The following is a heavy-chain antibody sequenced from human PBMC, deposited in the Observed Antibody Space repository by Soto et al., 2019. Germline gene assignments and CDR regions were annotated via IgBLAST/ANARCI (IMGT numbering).Heavy chain of an antibody. Sequence: SETLSLTCAVSGASMNTYYWSWIRQPPGKGLEWIGYFYYSGLTNYNPSLKSRVTISLDTSKNQFSLKLSSVTAADTAVYFCARGNTHGYYYMDVWGRGTTVTVSS. CDR2: FYYSGLT. J-gene: IGHJ6*03. CDR3: ARGNTHGYYYMDV. CDR1: GASMNTYY. V-gene: IGHV4-59*08. D-gene: IGHD3-22*01.